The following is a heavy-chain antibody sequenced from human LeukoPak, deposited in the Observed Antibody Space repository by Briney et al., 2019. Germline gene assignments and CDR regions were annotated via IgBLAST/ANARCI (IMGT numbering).Heavy chain of an antibody. CDR2: IIPIFGTA. D-gene: IGHD4-17*01. CDR1: GGTFSSYA. J-gene: IGHJ6*02. CDR3: ARDPYGDYYYGMDV. Sequence: ASVTVSCKASGGTFSSYAISWVRQAPGQGLEWMGGIIPIFGTANYAQKFQGRVTITADESTSTAYMELSSLRSEDTAVYHCARDPYGDYYYGMDVWGQGTTVTVSS. V-gene: IGHV1-69*13.